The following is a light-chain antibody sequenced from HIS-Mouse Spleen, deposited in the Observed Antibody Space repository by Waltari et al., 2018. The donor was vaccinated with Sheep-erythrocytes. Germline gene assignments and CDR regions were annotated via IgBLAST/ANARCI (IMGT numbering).Light chain of an antibody. CDR3: CSYAGSSTWV. J-gene: IGLJ3*02. V-gene: IGLV2-23*01. CDR2: EGS. CDR1: SRDVGSYNL. Sequence: QSALTQPASVSGSPGPSITLSCTGSSRDVGSYNLVSRYQQHPGKAPKLMIYEGSKRPSGVSNRFSGSKSGNTASLTISGLQAEDEADYYCCSYAGSSTWVFGGGTKLTVL.